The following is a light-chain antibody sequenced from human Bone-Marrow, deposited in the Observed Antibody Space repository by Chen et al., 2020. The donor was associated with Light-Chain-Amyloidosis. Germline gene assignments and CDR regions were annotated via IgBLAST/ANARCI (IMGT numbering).Light chain of an antibody. CDR1: GSNIGSHD. Sequence: HSVLTQPPSTSATPGQRVTISCSGSGSNIGSHDVFWYQQVPGKAPKLLIFKNDQRPSGVPDRFSPFKSGTAASLAIRGLRSEDEADYHCATWDGSLSGVVFGGGTKVTVL. CDR3: ATWDGSLSGVV. CDR2: KND. V-gene: IGLV1-47*01. J-gene: IGLJ2*01.